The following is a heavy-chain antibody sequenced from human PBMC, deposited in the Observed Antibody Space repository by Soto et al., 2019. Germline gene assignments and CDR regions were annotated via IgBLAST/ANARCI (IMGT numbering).Heavy chain of an antibody. J-gene: IGHJ6*02. V-gene: IGHV1-18*01. D-gene: IGHD2-2*01. CDR3: ARDRVVPAAILCHSSRTDV. CDR2: ISAYNGNT. Sequence: ASVKVSCKASGYTFTSHGISWVRQAPGQGLEWMGWISAYNGNTNYAQKLQGRVTMTTDTSTSTAYMELRSLRSDDTAVYYCARDRVVPAAILCHSSRTDVWGQGTTVTVS. CDR1: GYTFTSHG.